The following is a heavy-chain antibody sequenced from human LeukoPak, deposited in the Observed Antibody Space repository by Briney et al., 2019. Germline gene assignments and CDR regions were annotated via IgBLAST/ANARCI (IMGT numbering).Heavy chain of an antibody. D-gene: IGHD3-10*01. Sequence: GGSLRLSCAASGFTFSSYAMSWVRQAPGKGLEWVSAISGSGGSTYYADSVKGRFTISRDNSKKALYLQMNSLRAEDTSVSYCATVPLLWFGESHFDSWGQGTLVTVSS. CDR2: ISGSGGST. CDR1: GFTFSSYA. CDR3: ATVPLLWFGESHFDS. J-gene: IGHJ4*02. V-gene: IGHV3-23*01.